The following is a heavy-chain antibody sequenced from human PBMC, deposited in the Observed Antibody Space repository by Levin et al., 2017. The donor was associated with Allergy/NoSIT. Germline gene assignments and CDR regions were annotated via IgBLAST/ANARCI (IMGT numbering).Heavy chain of an antibody. CDR3: ARGRGYSYGSWFDP. CDR2: IIPIFGTA. J-gene: IGHJ5*02. D-gene: IGHD5-18*01. V-gene: IGHV1-69*13. Sequence: ASVKVSCKASGGTFSSYAISWVRQAPGQGLEWMGGIIPIFGTANYAQKFQGRVTITADESTSTAYMELSSLRSEDTAVYYCARGRGYSYGSWFDPWGQGTLVTVSS. CDR1: GGTFSSYA.